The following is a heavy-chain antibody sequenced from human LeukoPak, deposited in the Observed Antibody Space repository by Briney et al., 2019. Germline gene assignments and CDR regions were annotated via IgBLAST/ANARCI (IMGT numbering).Heavy chain of an antibody. V-gene: IGHV4-59*01. J-gene: IGHJ4*02. CDR2: IYYSGST. CDR1: GGSTSSYY. D-gene: IGHD3-22*01. CDR3: ARHSMDYYDSSGYPLD. Sequence: SETLSLTCTVSGGSTSSYYWSWIRQPPGKGLEWIGHIYYSGSTNYNPSLKSRVTISVDTSKNQFSLKLSSVTAADTAVYYCARHSMDYYDSSGYPLDWGQGTLVTVSS.